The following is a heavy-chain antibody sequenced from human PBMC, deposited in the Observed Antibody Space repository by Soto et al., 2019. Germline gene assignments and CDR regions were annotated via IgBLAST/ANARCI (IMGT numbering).Heavy chain of an antibody. D-gene: IGHD6-19*01. V-gene: IGHV1-46*01. CDR2: INPSNGDT. Sequence: QEQLVQSGAELKKPGASVTVSCKTSGYSFISHHIHWFRQAPGLGLEWMGMINPSNGDTSPAQKIHDRITFTRDTSTTTVYMHLSGLTSEDTATYYCARVFSSRWLVLDWCDPWGQGTLLTVSS. CDR1: GYSFISHH. J-gene: IGHJ5*02. CDR3: ARVFSSRWLVLDWCDP.